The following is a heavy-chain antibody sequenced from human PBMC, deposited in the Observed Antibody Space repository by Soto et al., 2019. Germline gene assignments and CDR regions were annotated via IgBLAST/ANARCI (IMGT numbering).Heavy chain of an antibody. CDR1: GYTFTSYG. J-gene: IGHJ4*02. CDR2: IGPYTGVT. V-gene: IGHV1-18*01. D-gene: IGHD3-10*01. CDR3: ARDGDGTGRHYDY. Sequence: ASVKVSCKASGYTFTSYGFSWVRQAPGQGLEWMGWIGPYTGVTNYAQKFQGRVTMTTDTSTSTAYMELRSLRSDDTAVYYCARDGDGTGRHYDYWGQGTLVTVSS.